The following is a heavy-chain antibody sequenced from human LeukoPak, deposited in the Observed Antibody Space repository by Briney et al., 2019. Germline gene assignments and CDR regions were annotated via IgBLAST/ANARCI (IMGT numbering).Heavy chain of an antibody. Sequence: GESLKISCKVSGYSFTNYWIGWARQMPGKGLEWMGILYPDDSDTKYSPSFQGQVTISADKSISTAYLQWSSLKASDTAMYYCARSGRLGYCSGGSCFRWDYWGQGTLVTVSS. CDR2: LYPDDSDT. V-gene: IGHV5-51*01. CDR1: GYSFTNYW. D-gene: IGHD2-15*01. J-gene: IGHJ4*02. CDR3: ARSGRLGYCSGGSCFRWDY.